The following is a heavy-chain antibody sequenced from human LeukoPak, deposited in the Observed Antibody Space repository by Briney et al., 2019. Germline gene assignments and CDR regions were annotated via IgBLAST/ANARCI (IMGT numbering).Heavy chain of an antibody. CDR2: ISGSGGST. V-gene: IGHV3-23*01. CDR3: VGWTPAPLNWFDL. D-gene: IGHD6-19*01. Sequence: PGGSLSLSCAASGFTFSSYAMSWVRQAPGKGVEWVSAISGSGGSTYYADSVKRPFTISRDNSNNTLYLQMNSLRAEDTAVYYCVGWTPAPLNWFDLWGQGTLVTVSS. CDR1: GFTFSSYA. J-gene: IGHJ5*02.